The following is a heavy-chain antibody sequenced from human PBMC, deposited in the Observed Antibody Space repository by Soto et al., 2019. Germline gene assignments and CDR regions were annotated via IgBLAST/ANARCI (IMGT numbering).Heavy chain of an antibody. CDR2: ISGSGGST. J-gene: IGHJ4*02. Sequence: SPRISPSDPRFTFSSLALSCVRQAPGKGLEWVSAISGSGGSTYYADSVKGRFTISRDNSKNTLYLQMNSLRAEDTAVYYCAYSSTPFDYWGQGTLVTVSS. CDR1: RFTFSSLA. V-gene: IGHV3-23*01. CDR3: AYSSTPFDY. D-gene: IGHD6-13*01.